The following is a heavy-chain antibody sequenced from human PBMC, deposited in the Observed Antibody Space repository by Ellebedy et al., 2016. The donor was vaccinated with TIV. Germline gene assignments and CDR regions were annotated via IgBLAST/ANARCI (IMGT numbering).Heavy chain of an antibody. J-gene: IGHJ2*01. CDR1: GFTFSSYG. Sequence: GESLKISCAASGFTFSSYGMHWVRQAPGKGLEWVAVIWYDGSNKYYADSVKGRFTISRDNSKNTLYLQINSLRAEDTAVYYCARDRYDDYDWYFDVWGRGTLVTVSS. V-gene: IGHV3-33*01. D-gene: IGHD4-17*01. CDR2: IWYDGSNK. CDR3: ARDRYDDYDWYFDV.